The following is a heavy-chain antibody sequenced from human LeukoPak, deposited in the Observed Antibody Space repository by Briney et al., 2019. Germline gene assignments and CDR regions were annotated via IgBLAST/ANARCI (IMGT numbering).Heavy chain of an antibody. V-gene: IGHV1-24*01. Sequence: ASVKVSCKVSGHSLTELSMHWVRQAPGKGLEWMGGFDPESGETVYAQKFQARFTMTTDTSTSTAYMELRSLRSDDTAVYYCARGGPTHGMDVWGKGTTVTVSS. CDR2: FDPESGET. CDR3: ARGGPTHGMDV. J-gene: IGHJ6*04. D-gene: IGHD2-15*01. CDR1: GHSLTELS.